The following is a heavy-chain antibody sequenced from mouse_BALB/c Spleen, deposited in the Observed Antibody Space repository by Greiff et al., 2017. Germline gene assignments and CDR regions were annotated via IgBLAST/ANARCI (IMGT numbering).Heavy chain of an antibody. Sequence: QVQLKESGAELARPGASVKLSCKASGYTFTDYYINWVKQRTGQGLEWIGEIYPGSGNTYYNEKFKGKATLTADKSSSTAYMQLSSLTSEDSAVYFCARGGYRDLDYWGQGTTLTVSS. J-gene: IGHJ2*01. CDR1: GYTFTDYY. D-gene: IGHD2-14*01. CDR3: ARGGYRDLDY. CDR2: IYPGSGNT. V-gene: IGHV1-77*01.